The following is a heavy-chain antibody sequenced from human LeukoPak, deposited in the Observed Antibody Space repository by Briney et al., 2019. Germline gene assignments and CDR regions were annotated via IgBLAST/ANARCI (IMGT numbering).Heavy chain of an antibody. D-gene: IGHD3-3*01. CDR3: ATTITIFGGFDI. CDR1: GGSISSGGYY. CDR2: IYYSGST. Sequence: PSQTLSLTCTVSGGSISSGGYYWSWIRQHPGKGLEWIGYIYYSGSTYYNPSLKSRVTISVDTSKNQFSLKLSSVTAADTAVYYCATTITIFGGFDIWGQGTMVPVSS. J-gene: IGHJ3*02. V-gene: IGHV4-31*03.